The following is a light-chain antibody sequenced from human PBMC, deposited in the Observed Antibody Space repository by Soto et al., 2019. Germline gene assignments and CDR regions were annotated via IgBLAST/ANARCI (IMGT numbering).Light chain of an antibody. CDR1: QSVLYSSNNKNY. J-gene: IGKJ4*01. CDR2: WAS. CDR3: QQDYSTPLT. V-gene: IGKV4-1*01. Sequence: DIVMTQSPDSLAVSLGERATINCKSSQSVLYSSNNKNYLAWYQQKPGQPPKLLIYWASTRESGVPGRFSGSRSWTDFTLTISSLQTEDVAVYDYQQDYSTPLTFGGGTKVEIK.